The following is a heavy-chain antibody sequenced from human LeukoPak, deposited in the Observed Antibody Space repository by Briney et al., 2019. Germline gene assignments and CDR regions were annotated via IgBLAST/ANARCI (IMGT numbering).Heavy chain of an antibody. D-gene: IGHD3-22*01. CDR1: GYTFTSYG. J-gene: IGHJ4*02. Sequence: ASVKVSCKASGYTFTSYGISWVRQAPGQGLEWMGWISAYNGNTNYAQRLQGRVTMTTDTSTSTAYMELRSLRSDDTAVYYCARGGDYYDSSGYYYVFPLDYWGQGTLVTVSS. CDR2: ISAYNGNT. CDR3: ARGGDYYDSSGYYYVFPLDY. V-gene: IGHV1-18*01.